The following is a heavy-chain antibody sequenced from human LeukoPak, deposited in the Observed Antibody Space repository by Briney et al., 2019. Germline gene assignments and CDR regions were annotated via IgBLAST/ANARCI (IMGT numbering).Heavy chain of an antibody. Sequence: PSGTLSLTCAVSGGSISSSNWWSWVRQPPGKGLEWIGEIYHSGSTNYNPSLKSRVTISVDKSKNQFSLKLSSVTAADTAVYYCARLVGYYYGSGSYYGQGYYYGMDDWGQGTTVTVSS. J-gene: IGHJ6*02. CDR1: GGSISSSNW. D-gene: IGHD3-10*01. CDR3: ARLVGYYYGSGSYYGQGYYYGMDD. V-gene: IGHV4-4*02. CDR2: IYHSGST.